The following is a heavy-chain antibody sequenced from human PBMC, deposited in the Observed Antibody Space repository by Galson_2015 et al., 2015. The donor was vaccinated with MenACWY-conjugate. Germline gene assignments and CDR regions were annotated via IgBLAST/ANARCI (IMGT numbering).Heavy chain of an antibody. CDR1: GDSVSSNSAA. V-gene: IGHV6-1*01. CDR2: TYYRSKWYN. D-gene: IGHD6-13*01. Sequence: CAISGDSVSSNSAAWNWIRQSPSRGLEWLGRTYYRSKWYNDYAVSVKSRITINPDTSKNQFSLQLNSVTPEDTAVYYCARGLRIAAAGHKYYYYYYGMDVWGQGTTVTVSS. CDR3: ARGLRIAAAGHKYYYYYYGMDV. J-gene: IGHJ6*02.